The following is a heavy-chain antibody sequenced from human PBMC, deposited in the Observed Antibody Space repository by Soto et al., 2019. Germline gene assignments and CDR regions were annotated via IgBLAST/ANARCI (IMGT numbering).Heavy chain of an antibody. D-gene: IGHD2-15*01. V-gene: IGHV3-30-3*01. J-gene: IGHJ4*02. CDR1: GFTFSSYA. Sequence: QVQLVESGGGVVQPGRSLRLSCAASGFTFSSYAMHWVRQAPGKGLEWVAVISYDGSNNYYADSVKGRFTISRDNSKNTLYLQMNSLRAEYTAVYYCARVPSSSGRAHFDYWGQGTLVTVSS. CDR3: ARVPSSSGRAHFDY. CDR2: ISYDGSNN.